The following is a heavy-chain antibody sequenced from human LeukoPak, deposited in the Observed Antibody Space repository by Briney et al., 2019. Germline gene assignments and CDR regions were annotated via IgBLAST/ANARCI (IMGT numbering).Heavy chain of an antibody. CDR2: INRDGSST. J-gene: IGHJ4*02. V-gene: IGHV3-74*01. D-gene: IGHD6-6*01. Sequence: GGSLRLSCAASGFTFSSYWMHWVRQAPGKGLGWVSRINRDGSSTSYADSVRGRFSISRDNAKNTLYLQMSSLRAEDTAVYYCAGGLSGYASSLGYWGQGTLVTVSA. CDR3: AGGLSGYASSLGY. CDR1: GFTFSSYW.